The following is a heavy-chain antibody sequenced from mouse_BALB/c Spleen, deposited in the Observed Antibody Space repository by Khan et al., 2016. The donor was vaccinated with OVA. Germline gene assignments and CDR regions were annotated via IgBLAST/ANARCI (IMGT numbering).Heavy chain of an antibody. CDR3: ARVYGGDFDY. D-gene: IGHD2-10*02. CDR2: ISYSGNT. J-gene: IGHJ2*02. CDR1: GYSITSDYA. V-gene: IGHV3-2*02. Sequence: VQLKESGPGLVKPSQSLSLTCTVTGYSITSDYAWNWIRQFPGNKLEWMGFISYSGNTKYNPSLKSRFSITRDTSKNQFFLQWNSVTTEDTATYYCARVYGGDFDYWGQGTSLTVSA.